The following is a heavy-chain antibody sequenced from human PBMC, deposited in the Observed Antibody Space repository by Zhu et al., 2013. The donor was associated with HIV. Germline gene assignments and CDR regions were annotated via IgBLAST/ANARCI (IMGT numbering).Heavy chain of an antibody. CDR3: ARERLPIAARGYWYFDL. Sequence: QVQLVQSGAEVKKPGSSVKVSCKASGGTFSSYAISWVRQAPGQGLEWMGGIIPIFGTANYAQKFQGRVTITADKSTSTAYMELSSLRSEDTAVYYCARERLPIAARGYWYFDLWGRGTLGHCLL. CDR1: GGTFSSYA. J-gene: IGHJ2*01. V-gene: IGHV1-69*06. CDR2: IIPIFGTA. D-gene: IGHD6-6*01.